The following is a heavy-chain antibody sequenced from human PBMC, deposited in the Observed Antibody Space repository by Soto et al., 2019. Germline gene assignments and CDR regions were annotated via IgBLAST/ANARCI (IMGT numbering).Heavy chain of an antibody. J-gene: IGHJ3*02. Sequence: SETLSLTCTVSGGSISSYYWSWIRQPAGKGLEWIGRIYTSGSTNYNPSLKSRVTMSVDTSKNQFSLKLSSVTAADTAVYYCARDAPKWELSAFDIWGQGTMVTVS. CDR2: IYTSGST. CDR1: GGSISSYY. CDR3: ARDAPKWELSAFDI. D-gene: IGHD1-26*01. V-gene: IGHV4-4*07.